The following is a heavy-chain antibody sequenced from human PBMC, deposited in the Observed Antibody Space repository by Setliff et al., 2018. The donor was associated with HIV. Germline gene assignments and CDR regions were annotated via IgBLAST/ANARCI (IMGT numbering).Heavy chain of an antibody. J-gene: IGHJ4*02. CDR1: GYTFTSYG. Sequence: GASVKVSCKASGYTFTSYGISWVRQAPGQGLEWMGWISAYNGNTNYAQKFQGRVTMTTDTSASTAYMELRSLRSDDTAVYYCARDPTIVVVGGDGAYYFDYWGRGTLVTVSS. CDR3: ARDPTIVVVGGDGAYYFDY. V-gene: IGHV1-18*01. CDR2: ISAYNGNT. D-gene: IGHD2-21*01.